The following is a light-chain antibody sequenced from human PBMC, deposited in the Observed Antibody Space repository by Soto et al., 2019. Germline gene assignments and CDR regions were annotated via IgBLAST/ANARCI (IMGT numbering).Light chain of an antibody. CDR3: QQSYSTPIT. V-gene: IGKV1-5*01. CDR1: QSVHKW. CDR2: DAS. Sequence: IQMTQSPSTLSASVGDRVTITCRASQSVHKWVAWYQQKSGRAPMLLIYDASTLQSGVSSRFSGTGSGTDFSLSITSLQPDDFATYYCQQSYSTPITFGQGTRLEIK. J-gene: IGKJ5*01.